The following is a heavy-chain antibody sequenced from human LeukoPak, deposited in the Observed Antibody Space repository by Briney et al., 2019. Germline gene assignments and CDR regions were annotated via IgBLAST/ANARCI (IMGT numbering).Heavy chain of an antibody. V-gene: IGHV3-21*01. J-gene: IGHJ5*02. CDR2: ITSSSGNI. CDR1: GFSFTYST. CDR3: VRIPNNAGFPNWFDP. Sequence: NTGGSLRLSCAASGFSFTYSTMNWVRLAPGKGLEWVSSITSSSGNIYYSDSVRGRFTVSRDNAKNSLYLQMNSLIAEDSAVYYCVRIPNNAGFPNWFDPRGQGTLVSVSS. D-gene: IGHD3-9*01.